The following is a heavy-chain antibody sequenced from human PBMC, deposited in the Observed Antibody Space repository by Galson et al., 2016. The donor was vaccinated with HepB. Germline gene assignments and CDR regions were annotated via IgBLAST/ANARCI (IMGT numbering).Heavy chain of an antibody. CDR3: ARDRVWYFDL. V-gene: IGHV4-59*01. CDR1: GDSISDYY. Sequence: SEILSLTCTVSGDSISDYYWSWIRQPPGKGLEWIGYIYYTGSTNYNPSLKSRVTISVDTSKNQFSLKLSSVTAADTAVYFCARDRVWYFDLWGRGTLVTVSS. CDR2: IYYTGST. D-gene: IGHD3-10*01. J-gene: IGHJ2*01.